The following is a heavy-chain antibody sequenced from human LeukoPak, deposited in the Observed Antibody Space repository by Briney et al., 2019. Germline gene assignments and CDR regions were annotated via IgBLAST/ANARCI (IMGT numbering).Heavy chain of an antibody. J-gene: IGHJ6*03. Sequence: GASVKVSCTASGGTFSSYAISWVRQAPGQGLEWMGGIIPIFGTANYAQKFQGRVTITTDESTSTAYMELSSLRSEDTAVYYCARSHKLWLSYYYYMDVWGKGTTVTVSS. CDR2: IIPIFGTA. CDR1: GGTFSSYA. CDR3: ARSHKLWLSYYYYMDV. V-gene: IGHV1-69*05. D-gene: IGHD5-18*01.